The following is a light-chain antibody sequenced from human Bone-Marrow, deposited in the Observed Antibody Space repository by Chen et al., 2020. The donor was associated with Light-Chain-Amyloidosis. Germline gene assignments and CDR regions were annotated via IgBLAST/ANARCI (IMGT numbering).Light chain of an antibody. CDR3: SSYTITNTLV. CDR1: SSDVGGDNH. Sequence: STLTLPAPVSRSPEQSLPSSCAGTSSDVGGDNHVSWYQQHPDNAPKLMIYEGTHRPSWVPDLFSGSKSDNTASLTISGLQTEDEADYFCSSYTITNTLVFGSGTRVTVL. CDR2: EGT. J-gene: IGLJ1*01. V-gene: IGLV2-14*01.